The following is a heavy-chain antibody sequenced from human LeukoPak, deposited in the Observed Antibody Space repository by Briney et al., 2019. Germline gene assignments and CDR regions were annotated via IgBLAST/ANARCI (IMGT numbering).Heavy chain of an antibody. CDR1: GFSFSSYG. V-gene: IGHV3-30*02. J-gene: IGHJ4*02. CDR2: IRYDGSHK. CDR3: ARDQTTMVRGVILDY. Sequence: GGSLRLSCAASGFSFSSYGMHWVRQAPGKGLEWVAFIRYDGSHKYYADSVKGRFTISRDNSKNTLYLQMNSLRAEDTAVYYCARDQTTMVRGVILDYWGQGTLVTVSS. D-gene: IGHD3-10*01.